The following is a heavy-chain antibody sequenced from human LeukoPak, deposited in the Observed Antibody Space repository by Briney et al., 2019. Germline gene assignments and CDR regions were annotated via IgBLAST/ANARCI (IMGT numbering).Heavy chain of an antibody. CDR1: GGTFSCYA. CDR3: ARVFYYGSGSRSTYYFDY. Sequence: SVKVSCKASGGTFSCYAISWVRQAPGQGLEWMGGIIPIFGTANYAQKFQGRVTITADESTSTAYMELSSLRSEDTAVYYCARVFYYGSGSRSTYYFDYWGQGTLVTVSS. J-gene: IGHJ4*02. D-gene: IGHD3-10*01. V-gene: IGHV1-69*01. CDR2: IIPIFGTA.